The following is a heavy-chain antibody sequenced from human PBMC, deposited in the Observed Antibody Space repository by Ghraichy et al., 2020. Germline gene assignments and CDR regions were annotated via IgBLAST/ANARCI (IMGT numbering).Heavy chain of an antibody. V-gene: IGHV1-18*01. D-gene: IGHD3-9*01. CDR2: ISGYNGNT. CDR3: ARGALPGYYDS. J-gene: IGHJ4*02. Sequence: ASVKVSCKTFGYTFTSYGISWVRQAPGQGLEWLGMISGYNGNTNYVQKFQGRVTMTTDTSTSTAYMELRSLISDDTAVYYCARGALPGYYDSWGQGTLVTVSS. CDR1: GYTFTSYG.